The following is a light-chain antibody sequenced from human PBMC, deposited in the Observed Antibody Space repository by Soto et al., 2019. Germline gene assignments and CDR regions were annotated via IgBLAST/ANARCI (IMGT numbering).Light chain of an antibody. CDR3: QQYATSPQT. J-gene: IGKJ2*01. CDR2: DAS. Sequence: EIVLTQSPGTLSLSPGERATLSCRASQSVSKSYLAWFQQKRGQAPRLLIYDASSRATGIPDRFSGSGSGTDFNLTISRLETEDFAVYYCQQYATSPQTFGQGTKLEIK. CDR1: QSVSKSY. V-gene: IGKV3-20*01.